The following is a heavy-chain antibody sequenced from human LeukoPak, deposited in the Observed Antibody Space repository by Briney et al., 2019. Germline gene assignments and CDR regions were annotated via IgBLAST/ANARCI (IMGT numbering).Heavy chain of an antibody. J-gene: IGHJ4*02. CDR1: GFTLTSDS. CDR2: ISSGATTT. CDR3: ARDQGYSGYELPFDY. V-gene: IGHV3-48*01. D-gene: IGHD5-12*01. Sequence: GGSLRLSCAASGFTLTSDSMNWVRQVPGKGLEWISYISSGATTTYYADSVKGRFTISRDNSKNTLYLQMNSLRAEDTAVYYCARDQGYSGYELPFDYWGQGTLVTVSS.